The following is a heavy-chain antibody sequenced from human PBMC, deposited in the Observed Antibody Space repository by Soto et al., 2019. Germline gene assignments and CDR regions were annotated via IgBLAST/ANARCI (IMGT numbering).Heavy chain of an antibody. CDR1: GFTFTSSA. CDR2: IVVGSGNT. CDR3: AADTPMKYCSGGSCYPWGSYYYYYGMDV. Sequence: SVKVSFKASGFTFTSSAVQWVRQARGQRLEWIGWIVVGSGNTNYAQKFQERVTITRDMSTSTAYMELSSLRSEDTAVYYCAADTPMKYCSGGSCYPWGSYYYYYGMDVWGQGTTVTVSS. J-gene: IGHJ6*02. D-gene: IGHD2-15*01. V-gene: IGHV1-58*01.